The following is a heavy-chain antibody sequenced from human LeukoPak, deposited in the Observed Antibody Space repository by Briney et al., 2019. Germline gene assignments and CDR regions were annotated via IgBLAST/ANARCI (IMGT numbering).Heavy chain of an antibody. Sequence: GGSLRLSCAASGFTVSNCGLSWVRQAPGKGLEWVSAISEGGTYYADSVKGRFTISRDNSKNTLYLQMNSLRAEDTAVYYCAKRPAYSYGAYFDYWGQGTLVTVSS. CDR1: GFTVSNCG. CDR3: AKRPAYSYGAYFDY. J-gene: IGHJ4*02. V-gene: IGHV3-23*01. D-gene: IGHD5-18*01. CDR2: ISEGGT.